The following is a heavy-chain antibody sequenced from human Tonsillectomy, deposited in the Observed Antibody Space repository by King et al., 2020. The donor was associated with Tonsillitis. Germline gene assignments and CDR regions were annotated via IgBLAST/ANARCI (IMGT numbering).Heavy chain of an antibody. J-gene: IGHJ4*02. D-gene: IGHD6-13*01. V-gene: IGHV3-43D*03. CDR3: AKDYRRAAAGAPFLDH. CDR2: INWDGSRS. CDR1: GFTFDDHA. Sequence: VQLVESGGRVVQPGGSLRLSCAASGFTFDDHAMHWVRQAPGKGLEWVALINWDGSRSYYAASVKGRFFVSRDDGTNSLHLQMNSLRPEDTALYYCAKDYRRAAAGAPFLDHWGRGTLVTVSS.